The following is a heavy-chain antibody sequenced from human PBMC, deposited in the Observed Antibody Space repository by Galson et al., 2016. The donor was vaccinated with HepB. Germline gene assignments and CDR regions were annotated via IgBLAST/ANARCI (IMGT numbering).Heavy chain of an antibody. CDR1: SGSMSGSNW. CDR2: IYHSGST. J-gene: IGHJ4*02. D-gene: IGHD5-24*01. V-gene: IGHV4-4*02. CDR3: ARQHRGGPSDY. Sequence: SETLSLTCAVSSGSMSGSNWWSWVRQPPGKGLEWIGEIYHSGSTNYNPSLKSRVTISVDKSRNQFSLKLSSVTAADTAVYYCARQHRGGPSDYWGQGTLVIVSS.